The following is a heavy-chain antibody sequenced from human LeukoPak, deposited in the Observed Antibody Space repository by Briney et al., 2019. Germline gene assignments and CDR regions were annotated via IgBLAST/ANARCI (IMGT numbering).Heavy chain of an antibody. Sequence: EASVKVSCKVSGYSLTELSMHWVRQAPGKGLEWMGGFDPADDKTIFAQKFQGRVTLTEDTSTDTAYMELSSLRSEATAVHYCATYDSSVYLDYWGQGALVSVSS. D-gene: IGHD3-22*01. J-gene: IGHJ4*02. CDR2: FDPADDKT. V-gene: IGHV1-24*01. CDR3: ATYDSSVYLDY. CDR1: GYSLTELS.